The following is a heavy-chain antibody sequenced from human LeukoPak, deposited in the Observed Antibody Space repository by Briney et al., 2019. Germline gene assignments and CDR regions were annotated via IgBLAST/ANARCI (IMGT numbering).Heavy chain of an antibody. V-gene: IGHV4-39*01. Sequence: SETLSLTCTVSGGSISSSSYYWGWIRQPPGKGLEWFGSIYYSGSTYYNPSLKSRVTISVDTSKNQFSLKLSSVTAADTAVYYCARTEGYSSSCDYWGQGTLVTVSS. CDR2: IYYSGST. J-gene: IGHJ4*02. CDR3: ARTEGYSSSCDY. D-gene: IGHD6-13*01. CDR1: GGSISSSSYY.